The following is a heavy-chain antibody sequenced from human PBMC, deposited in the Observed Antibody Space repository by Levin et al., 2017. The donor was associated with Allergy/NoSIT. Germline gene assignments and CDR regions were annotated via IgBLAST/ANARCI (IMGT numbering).Heavy chain of an antibody. D-gene: IGHD1-1*01. CDR1: GFAVSSNY. J-gene: IGHJ4*02. CDR3: VRSVNGVVDY. CDR2: IYAIGST. Sequence: GGSLRLSCAASGFAVSSNYMSWVRQAPGKGLEWASIIYAIGSTYYADSVKGRFTISRDNSKNTVYLQMNSLRAEDTALYYCVRSVNGVVDYWGQGTLVTVSS. V-gene: IGHV3-53*01.